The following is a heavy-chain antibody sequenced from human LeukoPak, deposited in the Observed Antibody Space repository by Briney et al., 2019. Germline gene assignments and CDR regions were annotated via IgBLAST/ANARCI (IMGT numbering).Heavy chain of an antibody. CDR3: AKTAAIVVVVAANDY. Sequence: GGSLRLSCAASGLTVSDSYMNWVRQAPGKGLEWVAFIRYDGSNKYYADSVKGRFTISRDNSKNTLYLQMNSLRAEDTAVYYCAKTAAIVVVVAANDYWGQGTLVTVSS. CDR2: IRYDGSNK. CDR1: GLTVSDSY. V-gene: IGHV3-30*02. J-gene: IGHJ4*02. D-gene: IGHD2-15*01.